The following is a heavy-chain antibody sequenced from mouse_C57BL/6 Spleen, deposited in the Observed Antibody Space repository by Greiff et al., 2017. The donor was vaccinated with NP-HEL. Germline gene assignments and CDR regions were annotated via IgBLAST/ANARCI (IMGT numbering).Heavy chain of an antibody. CDR1: GFSFNTYA. J-gene: IGHJ4*01. Sequence: DVMLVESGGGLVQPKGSLKLSCAASGFSFNTYAMNWVRQAPGKGLEWVARIRSKSNNYATYYAASVKDRFTISRDDAESMLYLQMNNLKTEDTAMYYVVRHEGNCAMDYWGQGTSVTVSS. CDR3: VRHEGNCAMDY. V-gene: IGHV10-1*01. CDR2: IRSKSNNYAT.